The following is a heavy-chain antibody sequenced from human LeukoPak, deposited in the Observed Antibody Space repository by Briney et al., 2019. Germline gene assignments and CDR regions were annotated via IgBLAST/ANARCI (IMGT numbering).Heavy chain of an antibody. CDR3: ARDLTDCGGDCYGY. CDR2: INLDGSKK. CDR1: GFMFSNYW. J-gene: IGHJ4*02. Sequence: QPGGSLRLSCAASGFMFSNYWINWVRQAPGKGLEWVANINLDGSKKYYVDSVKGRFTISRDNAKNSVFLLMNSLRAEDTAMYYCARDLTDCGGDCYGYWGQGTLVTVSS. V-gene: IGHV3-7*01. D-gene: IGHD2-21*01.